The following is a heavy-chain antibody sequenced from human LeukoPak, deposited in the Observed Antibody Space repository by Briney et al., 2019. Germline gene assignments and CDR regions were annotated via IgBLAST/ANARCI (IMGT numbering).Heavy chain of an antibody. Sequence: SETLSLTCAVYGGSFSGYYWSWIRQPPGKGLEWIGGINHSGSTYYKPALKSRVTISVDTSKNQFSLTLSSVTAADTAVYFCARAYRSSWYANWFDPWGQGTLVTVSS. CDR1: GGSFSGYY. D-gene: IGHD6-13*01. CDR2: INHSGST. V-gene: IGHV4-34*01. CDR3: ARAYRSSWYANWFDP. J-gene: IGHJ5*02.